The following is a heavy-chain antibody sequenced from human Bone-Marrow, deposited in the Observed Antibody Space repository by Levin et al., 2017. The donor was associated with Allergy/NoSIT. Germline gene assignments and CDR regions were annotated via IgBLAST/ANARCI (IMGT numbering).Heavy chain of an antibody. CDR1: GGSVSSGSYY. D-gene: IGHD1-26*01. Sequence: SQTLSLTCTVSGGSVSSGSYYWSWIRQPPGKGLEWIGYIYYSGSTNYNPSLKSRVTISVDTSKNQFSLKLSSVTAADTAVYYCARAPIGWELERAFDYWGQGTLVTVSS. V-gene: IGHV4-61*01. J-gene: IGHJ4*02. CDR3: ARAPIGWELERAFDY. CDR2: IYYSGST.